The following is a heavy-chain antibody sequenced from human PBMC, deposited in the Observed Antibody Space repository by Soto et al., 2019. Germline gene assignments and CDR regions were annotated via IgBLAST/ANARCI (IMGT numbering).Heavy chain of an antibody. CDR1: GGTFSTYD. CDR2: IIPIVGTA. J-gene: IGHJ3*02. V-gene: IGHV1-69*01. D-gene: IGHD3-22*01. CDR3: ARVGAYDYESTGYSAAFDI. Sequence: QVQLVQSGAEVKKPGSSVKVSCKASGGTFSTYDINWVRQAPGQGLEWMGVIIPIVGTANYAQKFQDRLTITADEFTNTSHMELSSLRSEDTAVYYCARVGAYDYESTGYSAAFDIWGQGTRVTVSS.